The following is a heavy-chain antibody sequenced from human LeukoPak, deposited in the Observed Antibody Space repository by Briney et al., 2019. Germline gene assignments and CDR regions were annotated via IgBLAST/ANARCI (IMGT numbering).Heavy chain of an antibody. D-gene: IGHD1-26*01. Sequence: GGSLRLSCAASGFTFSSYAMSWVRQAPGKGLEWVSAISGSGGSTYYADSVKGRFTISRDNSKNALYLQMNSLRAEDTAVYYCASPMGATDAFDIWGQGTMVTVSS. CDR1: GFTFSSYA. J-gene: IGHJ3*02. CDR2: ISGSGGST. V-gene: IGHV3-23*01. CDR3: ASPMGATDAFDI.